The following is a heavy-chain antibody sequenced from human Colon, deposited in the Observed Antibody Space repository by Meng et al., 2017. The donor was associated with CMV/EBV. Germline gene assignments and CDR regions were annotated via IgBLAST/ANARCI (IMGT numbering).Heavy chain of an antibody. D-gene: IGHD3-10*01. CDR3: APITVVRGVLSMDV. Sequence: GGSLRLSCAASGFTFSNYWMHWVRQAPGKGLVWVSRISSGGATTNYADSVRGRFTVSRDNAKKMLYLQMNSLRAEDTAVYFCAPITVVRGVLSMDVWGLGTTVIVSS. J-gene: IGHJ6*02. CDR1: GFTFSNYW. V-gene: IGHV3-74*01. CDR2: ISSGGATT.